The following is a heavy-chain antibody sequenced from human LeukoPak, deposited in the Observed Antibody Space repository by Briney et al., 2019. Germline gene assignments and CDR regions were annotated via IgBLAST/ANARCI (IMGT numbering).Heavy chain of an antibody. V-gene: IGHV3-11*01. D-gene: IGHD3-22*01. J-gene: IGHJ3*02. CDR3: ARDQGHYYDSSGHRQRTDAFDI. CDR1: GFTFSDYY. Sequence: GGSLRLSCAASGFTFSDYYMSWIRQAPGKGLEWVSYISSSGSTIYYADSVKGRFTISRDNAKNSLYLQMNSLRAEDTAVYYCARDQGHYYDSSGHRQRTDAFDIWGQGTMVTVSS. CDR2: ISSSGSTI.